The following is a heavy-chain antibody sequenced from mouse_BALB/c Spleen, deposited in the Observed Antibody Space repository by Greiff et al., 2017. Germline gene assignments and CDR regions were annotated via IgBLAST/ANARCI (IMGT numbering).Heavy chain of an antibody. Sequence: QVQLQQSGPGLVQPSQSLSITCTVSGFSLTSYGVHWVRQSPGKGLEWLGVIWSGGSTDYNAAFISRLSISKDNSKSQVFFKMNSLQANDTAIYYCARPYYDYDAAWFAYWGQGTLVTVSA. CDR2: IWSGGST. D-gene: IGHD2-4*01. CDR3: ARPYYDYDAAWFAY. V-gene: IGHV2-2*02. J-gene: IGHJ3*01. CDR1: GFSLTSYG.